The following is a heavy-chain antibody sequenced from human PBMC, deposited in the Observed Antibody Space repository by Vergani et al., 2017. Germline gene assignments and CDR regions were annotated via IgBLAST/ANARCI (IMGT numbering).Heavy chain of an antibody. V-gene: IGHV4-61*02. CDR2: VMPSGMT. CDR1: GFSVSNSDYF. J-gene: IGHJ6*03. Sequence: QVQLQESGPGVVKPSQTLCLTCTVSGFSVSNSDYFWTWIRQPAGKGLDWIGRVMPSGMTNYNPSLESRVTMSVDTSKDHFSLRLDSVTVADTAVYYCARYRLGYLDVWGKGTTVIVSS. D-gene: IGHD3-16*02. CDR3: ARYRLGYLDV.